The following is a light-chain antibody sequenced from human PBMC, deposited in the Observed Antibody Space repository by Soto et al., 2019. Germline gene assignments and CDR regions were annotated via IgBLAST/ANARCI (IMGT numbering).Light chain of an antibody. CDR2: DVS. V-gene: IGLV2-14*01. J-gene: IGLJ2*01. CDR1: SSDVGAYNY. CDR3: SSHASGSTL. Sequence: QSVLTQPASVSGSPGQSITISCTGTSSDVGAYNYVSWYQQYPGKAPKLLIYDVSNRPSGVSNRFSGSKSGNTASLTISSLQAEDEADYFCSSHASGSTLFGGGTKVTVL.